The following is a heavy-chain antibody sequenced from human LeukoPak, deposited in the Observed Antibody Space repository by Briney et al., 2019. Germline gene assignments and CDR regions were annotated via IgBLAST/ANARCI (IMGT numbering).Heavy chain of an antibody. CDR2: IYYSGST. V-gene: IGHV4-59*01. CDR1: GGSISSYY. D-gene: IGHD1-20*01. J-gene: IGHJ6*04. Sequence: SETLSLTCTVSGGSISSYYWSWIRQPPGKGLEWIGYIYYSGSTNYNPSPKSRVTISVDTSKNQFSLKLSSVTAADTAVYYCARSITGTTFYYYGMDVWGKGTTVTVSS. CDR3: ARSITGTTFYYYGMDV.